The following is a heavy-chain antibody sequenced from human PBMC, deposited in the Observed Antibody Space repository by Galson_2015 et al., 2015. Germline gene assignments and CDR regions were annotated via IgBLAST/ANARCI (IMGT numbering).Heavy chain of an antibody. J-gene: IGHJ5*02. D-gene: IGHD3-16*02. V-gene: IGHV4-34*01. Sequence: NPSLKSRVTISIDTSKNQFSLKLSSVTAADTAVFYCAGGGRFGYVWGNYRANWFDPWGQGTLVTVSS. CDR3: AGGGRFGYVWGNYRANWFDP.